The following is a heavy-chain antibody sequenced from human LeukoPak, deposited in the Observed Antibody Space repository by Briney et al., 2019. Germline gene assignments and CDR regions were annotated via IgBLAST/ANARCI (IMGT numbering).Heavy chain of an antibody. CDR2: INPNSGGT. J-gene: IGHJ4*02. CDR1: EYTFTGYY. CDR3: ARAIVVVVAATEYYFDY. D-gene: IGHD2-15*01. V-gene: IGHV1-2*02. Sequence: ASVKVSCKASEYTFTGYYMHWVRQAPGQGLEWMGWINPNSGGTNYAQKFQGRVTMTRDTSISTAYMELSRLRSDDTAVYYCARAIVVVVAATEYYFDYWGQGTLVTVSS.